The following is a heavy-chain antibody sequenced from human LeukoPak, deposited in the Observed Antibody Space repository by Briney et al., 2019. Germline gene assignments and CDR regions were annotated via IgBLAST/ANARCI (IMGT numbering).Heavy chain of an antibody. CDR1: GGSVGSYY. CDR2: INYSGST. Sequence: SETLSLTCTVSGGSVGSYYWSWIRQPPGKGLEWIGYINYSGSTNYNPSLKSRVTMSVDTSKNQFSLKLTSVTAADTAVYYCARVSPRRQLLLSVWGQGTLATVSS. J-gene: IGHJ4*02. V-gene: IGHV4-59*02. CDR3: ARVSPRRQLLLSV. D-gene: IGHD2-2*01.